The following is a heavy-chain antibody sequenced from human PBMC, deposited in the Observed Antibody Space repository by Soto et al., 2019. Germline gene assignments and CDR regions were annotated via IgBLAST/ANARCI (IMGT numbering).Heavy chain of an antibody. CDR1: GFTFSGFG. Sequence: QVQLVESGGGVVQPGTSLRLSCEASGFTFSGFGMHWVRQAPGKGLEWVAVIWYDGSKKYYADCVKGRFTISRDNSKNALYRQMNSRRAEDTAVYYCARGGGGSYGGNSAHFDIWGQGTLVVVSS. CDR2: IWYDGSKK. V-gene: IGHV3-33*01. J-gene: IGHJ3*02. D-gene: IGHD4-17*01. CDR3: ARGGGGSYGGNSAHFDI.